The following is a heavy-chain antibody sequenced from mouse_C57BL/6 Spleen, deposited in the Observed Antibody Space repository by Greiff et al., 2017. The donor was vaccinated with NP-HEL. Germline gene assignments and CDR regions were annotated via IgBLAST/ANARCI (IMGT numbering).Heavy chain of an antibody. CDR2: ISDGGSYT. CDR1: GFTFSSYA. J-gene: IGHJ1*03. V-gene: IGHV5-4*01. D-gene: IGHD1-1*01. CDR3: AREGIYYYGSSYGYFDV. Sequence: EVHLVESGGGLVKPGGSLKLSCAASGFTFSSYAMSWVRQTPEKRLEWVATISDGGSYTYYPDNVKGRFTISRDNAKNNLYLQMSHLKSEDTAMYYCAREGIYYYGSSYGYFDVWGTGTTVTVSS.